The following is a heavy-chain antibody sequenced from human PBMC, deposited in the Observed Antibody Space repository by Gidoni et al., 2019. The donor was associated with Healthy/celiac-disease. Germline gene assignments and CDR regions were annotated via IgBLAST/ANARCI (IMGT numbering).Heavy chain of an antibody. D-gene: IGHD3-9*01. V-gene: IGHV3-30*03. J-gene: IGHJ6*02. CDR1: GFTFSSYG. Sequence: GFTFSSYGMHWVRQAPGKGLEWVAVISYDGSNKYYADSVNGRFTISRDNSKNTLYLQMNSLRAEDTAVYYCARVDARGYYYYGMDVWGQGTTVTVSS. CDR2: ISYDGSNK. CDR3: ARVDARGYYYYGMDV.